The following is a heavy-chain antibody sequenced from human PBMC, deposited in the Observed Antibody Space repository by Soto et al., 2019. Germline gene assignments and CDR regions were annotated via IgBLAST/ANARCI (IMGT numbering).Heavy chain of an antibody. J-gene: IGHJ4*02. CDR3: ARLERGYGPYYFDY. D-gene: IGHD5-18*01. Sequence: QVQLQESGPGLVKPSQTLSLTCTVSGGSISSGGYYWSWIRQHPGKGLEWIGYIYYSGSTYYNPSLKSRVTISVDTSKNQFSLKLSSVTAADTSVYYCARLERGYGPYYFDYWGQGTLVTVSS. V-gene: IGHV4-31*03. CDR2: IYYSGST. CDR1: GGSISSGGYY.